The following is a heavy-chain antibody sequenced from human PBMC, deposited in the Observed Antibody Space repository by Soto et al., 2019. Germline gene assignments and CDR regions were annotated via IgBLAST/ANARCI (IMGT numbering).Heavy chain of an antibody. CDR2: ISHDGSNK. CDR3: ARDPSYNYDSRGLPVGHFQH. V-gene: IGHV3-30-3*01. J-gene: IGHJ1*01. D-gene: IGHD3-22*01. Sequence: QAVGSLRLSCIASGFAFNTYALHWVRQAPGKGLEWVAVISHDGSNKYYADSVKGRFSISRDNFKDTLYLQVNSLRAEDTAVYYCARDPSYNYDSRGLPVGHFQHRGQGTLVTVSS. CDR1: GFAFNTYA.